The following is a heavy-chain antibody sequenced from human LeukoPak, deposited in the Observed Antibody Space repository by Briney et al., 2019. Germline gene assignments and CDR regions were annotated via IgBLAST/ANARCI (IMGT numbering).Heavy chain of an antibody. CDR1: GGSISSGDYY. V-gene: IGHV4-30-4*01. CDR2: IYYSGST. Sequence: PSQTLSLTRTVSGGSISSGDYYWSWIRQPPGKGLEVIGYIYYSGSTYYNPSLKSRVTISVDTSKNQFSLKLSSVTAADTAVYYCARDRIAAGGFDYWGQGTLVTVSS. CDR3: ARDRIAAGGFDY. D-gene: IGHD6-13*01. J-gene: IGHJ4*02.